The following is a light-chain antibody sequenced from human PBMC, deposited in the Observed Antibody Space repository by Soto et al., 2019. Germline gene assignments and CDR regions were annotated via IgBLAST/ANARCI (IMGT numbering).Light chain of an antibody. V-gene: IGKV2D-29*01. CDR1: QSLLQSDGNTY. Sequence: IVMTQTPLSLSVTPGQGASISCKSRQSLLQSDGNTYLYGYLQQPGQPPQLLIDAVSNRFSGVPDRCCGSGSGTDFTLKISRVEAEEVGVYYCMQSIQLPRTFGQGTKVDIK. CDR2: AVS. J-gene: IGKJ1*01. CDR3: MQSIQLPRT.